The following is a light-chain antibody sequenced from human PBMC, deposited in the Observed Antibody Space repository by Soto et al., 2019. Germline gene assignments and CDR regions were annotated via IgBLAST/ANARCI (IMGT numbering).Light chain of an antibody. Sequence: DIQMTQSPSSLSASVGDRVTITCQASQDINKYLNWYQQKPGKAPKLLIYDASNLETGVPSRFSGSGSGTDFTFTISSLQPEDIETYYCQQYDHVPVTFGGGTKVDIK. CDR2: DAS. CDR3: QQYDHVPVT. V-gene: IGKV1-33*01. CDR1: QDINKY. J-gene: IGKJ4*01.